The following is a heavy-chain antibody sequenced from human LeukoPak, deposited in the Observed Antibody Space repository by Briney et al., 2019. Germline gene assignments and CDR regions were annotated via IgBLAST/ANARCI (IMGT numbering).Heavy chain of an antibody. CDR2: IRGKVNSYTT. D-gene: IGHD3-10*01. CDR3: ACATGSYS. J-gene: IGHJ4*02. V-gene: IGHV3-73*01. Sequence: GPLRLSCAGSGFPFSDSAVHWVRQASGKGLEWVGRIRGKVNSYTTAYAASVKDRFTVSSDDSQNTAYLAMSSLRTEDTAVYYCACATGSYSGGQGTLVTVSS. CDR1: GFPFSDSA.